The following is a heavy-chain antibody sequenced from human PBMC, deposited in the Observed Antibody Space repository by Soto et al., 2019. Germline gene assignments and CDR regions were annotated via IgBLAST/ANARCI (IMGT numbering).Heavy chain of an antibody. Sequence: ASVKVSCKASGGTFSSYAISWVRQAPGQGLEWMGGIIPIFGTANYAQKFQGRVTITADESTSTAYMELSSLRSEDTAVYYCELSSLDTAMVTGGRWGYYFDYWGQGTLVTVSS. CDR1: GGTFSSYA. J-gene: IGHJ4*02. D-gene: IGHD5-18*01. CDR2: IIPIFGTA. V-gene: IGHV1-69*13. CDR3: ELSSLDTAMVTGGRWGYYFDY.